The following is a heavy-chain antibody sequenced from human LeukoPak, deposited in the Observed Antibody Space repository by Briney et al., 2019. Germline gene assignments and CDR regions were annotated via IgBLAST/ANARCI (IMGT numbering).Heavy chain of an antibody. Sequence: GGTLRLSCAASGFTFSSYGMSWVRQAPGKGLEWVSAISGSGGSTYYADSVKGRFTISRDNSKNTLYLQMNSLRAEDTAVYYCARDWYHAIDYWGQGTLVTVSS. CDR2: ISGSGGST. CDR3: ARDWYHAIDY. V-gene: IGHV3-23*01. CDR1: GFTFSSYG. D-gene: IGHD2-2*01. J-gene: IGHJ4*02.